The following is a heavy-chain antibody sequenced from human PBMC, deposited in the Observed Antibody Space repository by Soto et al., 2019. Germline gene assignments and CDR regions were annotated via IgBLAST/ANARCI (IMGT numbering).Heavy chain of an antibody. CDR1: GFTFTSSA. CDR3: AADRQYYDFLTGRQSWFDP. V-gene: IGHV1-58*01. CDR2: IVVGSGNT. J-gene: IGHJ5*02. Sequence: SVKVSCKASGFTFTSSAVQWVRQARGQRLEWIGWIVVGSGNTNYAQKFQERVTITRDMSTSTAYMELSSLRSEDTAVYYCAADRQYYDFLTGRQSWFDPWGQGTLVTVSS. D-gene: IGHD3-9*01.